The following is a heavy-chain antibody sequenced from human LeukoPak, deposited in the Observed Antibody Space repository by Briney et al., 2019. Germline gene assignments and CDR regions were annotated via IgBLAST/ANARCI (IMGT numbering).Heavy chain of an antibody. J-gene: IGHJ5*02. CDR2: IYSGGST. D-gene: IGHD3-10*01. CDR1: GFTVSSNY. Sequence: PGGSLRLSCAASGFTVSSNYMSWVRQAPGKGLEWVSVIYSGGSTYYADSVKGRFTISRDNSKNTLYLQMNSLRAEDTAVYYCAQESYGSGSYYNEDWFDPWGQGTLVTVSS. CDR3: AQESYGSGSYYNEDWFDP. V-gene: IGHV3-53*01.